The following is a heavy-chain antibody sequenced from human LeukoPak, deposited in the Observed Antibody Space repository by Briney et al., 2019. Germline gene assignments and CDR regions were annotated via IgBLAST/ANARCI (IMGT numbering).Heavy chain of an antibody. Sequence: ASVKVSCKASGYTFTGYYMHWVRQAPGQGLEWMGWINPNSGGTNYAQKFQGRVTMTRDTSISTAYMELSRLRSDDTAVYYCARAVLMVYAIPYMDVWGKGTTVTVSS. V-gene: IGHV1-2*02. CDR1: GYTFTGYY. CDR3: ARAVLMVYAIPYMDV. J-gene: IGHJ6*03. CDR2: INPNSGGT. D-gene: IGHD2-8*01.